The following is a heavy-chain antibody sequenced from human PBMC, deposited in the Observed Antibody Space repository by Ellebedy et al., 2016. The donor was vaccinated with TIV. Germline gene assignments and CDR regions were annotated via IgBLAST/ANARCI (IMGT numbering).Heavy chain of an antibody. CDR2: IDWDDDK. CDR3: ALIQSYAFDI. D-gene: IGHD3-10*01. V-gene: IGHV2-70*04. Sequence: SGPTLVKPTQTLTLTCTFSGLSVNTDGMRVNWIRQPPGKALEWLARIDWDDDKFYRKSLKTRLTISKDTSKNQVVLTITNMDPVDTATYYCALIQSYAFDIWGQGTMVTVSS. J-gene: IGHJ3*02. CDR1: GLSVNTDGMR.